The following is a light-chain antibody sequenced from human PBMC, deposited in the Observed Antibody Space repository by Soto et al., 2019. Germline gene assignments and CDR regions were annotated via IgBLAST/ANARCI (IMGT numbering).Light chain of an antibody. CDR3: LYYDDY. J-gene: IGKJ4*01. CDR2: GAT. V-gene: IGKV1-5*01. CDR1: QNIRDW. Sequence: DIQMTQSPSTLSASVGDRVTITCRTSQNIRDWLAWYQQRPGKAPRLLIYGATTLESGVQSRFSGSGSGTEFTLTFSSLQPDYFATYYCLYYDDYFGGGTSVDLK.